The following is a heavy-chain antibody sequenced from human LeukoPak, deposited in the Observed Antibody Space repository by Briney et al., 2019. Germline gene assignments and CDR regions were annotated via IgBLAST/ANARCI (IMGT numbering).Heavy chain of an antibody. CDR2: ISSDSNHI. V-gene: IGHV3-21*01. D-gene: IGHD3-22*01. CDR3: AKEGVGYYGSSAYSLYYFDY. J-gene: IGHJ4*02. CDR1: GFSFSDYS. Sequence: PGGSLRLSCAASGFSFSDYSMNWVRQAPGKGLEWVSSISSDSNHIYYADSMMGRFTISRDNAKNSLYLQMNSLRAEDTAVYYCAKEGVGYYGSSAYSLYYFDYWGQGSLVTVSS.